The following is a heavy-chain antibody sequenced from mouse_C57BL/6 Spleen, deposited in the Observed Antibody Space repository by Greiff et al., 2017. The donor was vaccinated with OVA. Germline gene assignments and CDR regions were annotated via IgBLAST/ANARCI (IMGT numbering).Heavy chain of an antibody. D-gene: IGHD2-3*01. CDR3: ARHEVPPCDGYQSGAMDY. CDR1: GFTFSSYG. J-gene: IGHJ4*01. CDR2: ISSGGSDT. V-gene: IGHV5-6*01. Sequence: EVQLVESGGDLVKPGGSLKLSCAASGFTFSSYGMSWVRQTPDKRLEWVATISSGGSDTYYPDSVKGRFTISRDNAKNTLYLQMSSLKSEDTAMYYCARHEVPPCDGYQSGAMDYWGQGTSVTVSS.